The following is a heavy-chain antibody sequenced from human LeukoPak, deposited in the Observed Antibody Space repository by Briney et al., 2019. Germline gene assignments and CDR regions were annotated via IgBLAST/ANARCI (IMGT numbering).Heavy chain of an antibody. Sequence: GGSLRLSCAASGFTFHDYAVHWVRQAPGKGLEWISLISGTGCTRSYADSVRGRFTISRDNSKNSLYLQMNRLTTEDTAFYYCAKDDGASWLLDFWGEGTPFTVSS. J-gene: IGHJ4*02. CDR1: GFTFHDYA. CDR2: ISGTGCTR. D-gene: IGHD6-13*01. V-gene: IGHV3-43*02. CDR3: AKDDGASWLLDF.